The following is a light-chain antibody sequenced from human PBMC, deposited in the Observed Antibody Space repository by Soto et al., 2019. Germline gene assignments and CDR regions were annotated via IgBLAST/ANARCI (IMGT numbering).Light chain of an antibody. Sequence: QSALTQPASVSGSPGQSITISCTGTSSDVGGYNYVSWYQHHPGKAPKLMIYDVTNRPSGVSNRFSGSKSGNTASLTISGLQAEDDADYYCSSYTSSSTLVVFGGGTKVTVL. CDR2: DVT. V-gene: IGLV2-14*03. CDR1: SSDVGGYNY. J-gene: IGLJ2*01. CDR3: SSYTSSSTLVV.